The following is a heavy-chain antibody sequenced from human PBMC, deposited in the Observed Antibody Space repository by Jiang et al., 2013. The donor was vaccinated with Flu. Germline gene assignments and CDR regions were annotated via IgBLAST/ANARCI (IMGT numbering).Heavy chain of an antibody. CDR1: GFSLSSSGEG. J-gene: IGHJ4*02. D-gene: IGHD6-13*01. V-gene: IGHV2-5*01. Sequence: KPTQTLTLTCTFSGFSLSSSGEGVGWIRQPPGKALEWLAFIYWNDDYRYSPSLNSRLTITKDTSKKQVVLTMTNMDPVDTATYYCAHSRGRQQLVDFGLDYWGQGTLVTVSS. CDR3: AHSRGRQQLVDFGLDY. CDR2: IYWNDDY.